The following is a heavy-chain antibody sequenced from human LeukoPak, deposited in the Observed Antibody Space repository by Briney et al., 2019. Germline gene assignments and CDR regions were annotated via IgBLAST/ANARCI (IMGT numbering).Heavy chain of an antibody. D-gene: IGHD3-22*01. CDR1: GGSISSYY. CDR3: AREGRKNKHYYDSSGYYTGAFDI. Sequence: SETLSLTCTVSGGSISSYYWSWIRQPPGKGLEWIGYIYYSGSTNYNPSLKSRVTISVDTSKNQFSLKLSSVTAADTAVYYCAREGRKNKHYYDSSGYYTGAFDIWGQGTMVTVSS. CDR2: IYYSGST. J-gene: IGHJ3*02. V-gene: IGHV4-59*01.